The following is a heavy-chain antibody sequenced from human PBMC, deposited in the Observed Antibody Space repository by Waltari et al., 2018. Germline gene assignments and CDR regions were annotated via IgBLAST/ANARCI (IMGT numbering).Heavy chain of an antibody. CDR3: ARDLGSDYGNRDY. D-gene: IGHD4-17*01. Sequence: QVHLVQSGAEVKKPGASVKVSCKASGYTFPGYYIQWVRRAPGQGLELMGRINPNSGDTNDAQKLQGRVTLTRDTAINTAYMELSSLKSDDTAVYYCARDLGSDYGNRDYWGQGTLVTVPS. CDR2: INPNSGDT. V-gene: IGHV1-2*06. J-gene: IGHJ4*02. CDR1: GYTFPGYY.